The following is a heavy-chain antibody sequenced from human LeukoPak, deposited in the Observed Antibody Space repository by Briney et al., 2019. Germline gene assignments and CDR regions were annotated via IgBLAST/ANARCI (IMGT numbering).Heavy chain of an antibody. CDR2: FDPEDGET. V-gene: IGHV1-24*01. CDR3: ATESYYYDSSGSYYFDY. D-gene: IGHD3-22*01. Sequence: ASVKVSCKVSGYTLTELSMHWVRQAPGKGLEWMGGFDPEDGETIYAQKFQGRVTMTEGTSTDTAYMELSSLRSEDTAVYYCATESYYYDSSGSYYFDYWGQGTLVTVSS. J-gene: IGHJ4*02. CDR1: GYTLTELS.